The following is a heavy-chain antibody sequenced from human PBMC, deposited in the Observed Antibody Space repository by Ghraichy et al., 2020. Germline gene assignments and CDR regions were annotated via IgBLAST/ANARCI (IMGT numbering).Heavy chain of an antibody. V-gene: IGHV3-7*01. D-gene: IGHD1-26*01. CDR3: ARGWDFDY. CDR1: GFTFSTSW. CDR2: IKRDGSEK. J-gene: IGHJ4*02. Sequence: SCVASGFTFSTSWMGWVRKAPGKGLEWVANIKRDGSEKYYVDSVKGRFTVSRDNANNSLFLQMNSLRADDTAVYYCARGWDFDYWGQGTLVTVSS.